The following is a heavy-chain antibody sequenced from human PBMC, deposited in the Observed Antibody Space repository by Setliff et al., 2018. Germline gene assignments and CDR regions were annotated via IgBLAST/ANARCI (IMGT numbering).Heavy chain of an antibody. V-gene: IGHV7-4-1*02. J-gene: IGHJ6*03. CDR2: INAGNGNT. CDR1: GYTFTSYA. D-gene: IGHD6-6*01. CDR3: ARGEYTSLPSGVYYHMDV. Sequence: GASVKVSCKASGYTFTSYAMHWVRQAPGQRLEWMGWINAGNGNTKYAQGFTGRFVFSLDTSVSTTYLQISSLKAEDTAVYYCARGEYTSLPSGVYYHMDVWGKGTTVTVSS.